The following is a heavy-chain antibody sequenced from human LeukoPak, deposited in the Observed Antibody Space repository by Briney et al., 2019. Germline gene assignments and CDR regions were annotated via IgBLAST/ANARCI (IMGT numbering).Heavy chain of an antibody. V-gene: IGHV4-34*01. J-gene: IGHJ5*02. Sequence: SETLSLTCAVYGGSFSGYYWSWIRQPPGKGLEWIGEINHSGSTNYNPSLKSRVTISVDTSKNQFSLKLSSVTAADTAAYYCARGNKRWLQLNWFDPWGQGTLVTVSS. CDR2: INHSGST. D-gene: IGHD5-24*01. CDR1: GGSFSGYY. CDR3: ARGNKRWLQLNWFDP.